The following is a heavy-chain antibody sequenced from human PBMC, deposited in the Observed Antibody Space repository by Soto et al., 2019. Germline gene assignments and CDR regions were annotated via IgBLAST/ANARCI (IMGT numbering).Heavy chain of an antibody. D-gene: IGHD1-26*01. CDR1: GFIFSDYA. CDR2: ISGSGSDI. CDR3: ARGSGTQNL. V-gene: IGHV3-11*01. Sequence: QVQLVESGGALVKPGGSLRLSCAASGFIFSDYAMSWIRQAPGKGLEWVSYISGSGSDIYYVDSVKGRFTISRDSAKNSLYLQMNSLRAEDTAIYYCARGSGTQNLWGQGTLVTVSS. J-gene: IGHJ4*02.